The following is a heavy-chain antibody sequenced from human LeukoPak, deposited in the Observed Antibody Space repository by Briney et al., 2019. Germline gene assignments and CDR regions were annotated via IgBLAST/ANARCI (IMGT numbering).Heavy chain of an antibody. CDR3: ASLGPDTLKFDY. Sequence: PSETLSLTCSVSGGSISSSSYYWGWIRQPPGKGLEWIGSIYYSGSSYYSPSLKSRVTISVDTSKNQFSLELSSVTAADTAVYYCASLGPDTLKFDYWGQGTLVTVSS. CDR2: IYYSGSS. D-gene: IGHD2-15*01. V-gene: IGHV4-39*07. J-gene: IGHJ4*02. CDR1: GGSISSSSYY.